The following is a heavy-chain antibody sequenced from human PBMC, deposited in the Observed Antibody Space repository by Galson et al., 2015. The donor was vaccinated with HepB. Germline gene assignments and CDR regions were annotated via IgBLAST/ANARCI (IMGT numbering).Heavy chain of an antibody. CDR1: GGTFSSYA. CDR3: ARSAQWLVSGGYFDY. D-gene: IGHD6-19*01. V-gene: IGHV1-69*13. CDR2: IIPIFGTA. Sequence: SVKVSCKASGGTFSSYAISWVRQAPGQGLEWMGGIIPIFGTANYAQKFQGRVTITADESTSTAYMELSSLRSEDTAVYYCARSAQWLVSGGYFDYWGQGTLVTVSS. J-gene: IGHJ4*02.